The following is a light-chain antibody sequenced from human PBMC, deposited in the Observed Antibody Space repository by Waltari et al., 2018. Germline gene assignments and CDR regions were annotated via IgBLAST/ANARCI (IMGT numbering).Light chain of an antibody. V-gene: IGLV2-14*03. J-gene: IGLJ2*01. CDR1: SSDVGGYNY. CDR2: DVS. Sequence: QSALTQPASVSGSPGQSITISCTGTSSDVGGYNYVSWYQQHPGKAPKLIIFDVSDRRSGVSNRFSGSKSGNTASLTISGLQAEDEADYYCSSYIGSSTLELFGGGTSLTVL. CDR3: SSYIGSSTLEL.